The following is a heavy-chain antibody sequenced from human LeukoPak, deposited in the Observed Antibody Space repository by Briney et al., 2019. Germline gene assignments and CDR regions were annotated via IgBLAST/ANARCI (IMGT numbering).Heavy chain of an antibody. CDR1: GFSFSNYS. V-gene: IGHV3-21*01. D-gene: IGHD2-21*02. J-gene: IGHJ3*02. CDR3: AREPHDFHEEDGFDI. Sequence: GGPLRLSGAASGFSFSNYSMYWCGQAPGKGLEWFSSISSSSTYIYYTELVNGRFTISRDNAKNSLFLQMNSLRAEDSAVYYCAREPHDFHEEDGFDIWGQGTLVTVSS. CDR2: ISSSSTYI.